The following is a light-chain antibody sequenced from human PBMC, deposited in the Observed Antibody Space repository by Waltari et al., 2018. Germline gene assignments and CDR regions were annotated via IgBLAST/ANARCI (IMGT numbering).Light chain of an antibody. V-gene: IGLV2-18*02. Sequence: QSALIQPPSVSGSPGQSVAIYCTGTSSNIGSYNFLTRYQPFPGTAPNLLIYEVTNRPSGVPDRFSGSKSGYTASLAISGLQPEDEADYYCSSYTTSSTVIFGGGTKLTVL. CDR2: EVT. J-gene: IGLJ2*01. CDR3: SSYTTSSTVI. CDR1: SSNIGSYNF.